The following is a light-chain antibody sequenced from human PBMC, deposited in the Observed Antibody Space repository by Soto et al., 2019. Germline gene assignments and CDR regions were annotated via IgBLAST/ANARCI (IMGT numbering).Light chain of an antibody. CDR2: GAS. CDR3: QQYNNWPPL. Sequence: VMTQSPVTLSVSPGERATLSCRASQSVSSKLAWYQQKPGQAPRLLIHGASTRATGIPARFSGSGSGTEFTLTISSLQSEDFADYYCQQYNNWPPLFGGGTKVEIK. V-gene: IGKV3D-15*01. CDR1: QSVSSK. J-gene: IGKJ4*01.